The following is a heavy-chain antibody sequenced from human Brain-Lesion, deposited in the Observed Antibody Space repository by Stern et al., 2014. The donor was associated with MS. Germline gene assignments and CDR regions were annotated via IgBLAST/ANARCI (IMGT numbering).Heavy chain of an antibody. V-gene: IGHV5-51*01. Sequence: EVHLVESGAEVKKPGESLKISCKGSGYRFTSNWIGWVRQMPGKGLEWMGIIWPGYSDARYSPSFQGQVPIPADKSISTAYLQWSSLQASDTAMYYCARRGDSSSSGFDYWGQGTLVIVSS. CDR3: ARRGDSSSSGFDY. CDR2: IWPGYSDA. J-gene: IGHJ4*02. CDR1: GYRFTSNW. D-gene: IGHD6-6*01.